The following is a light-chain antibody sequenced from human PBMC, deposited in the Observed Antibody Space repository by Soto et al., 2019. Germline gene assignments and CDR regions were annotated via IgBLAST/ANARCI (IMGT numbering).Light chain of an antibody. CDR1: QSVSSN. CDR3: QQYNNWPPVSRT. Sequence: EIVMTQSPATLSVSPGERATLSCRASQSVSSNLAWYQQKHGQAPRLLIYGASTRANGIPARFSGSGSGTEFTLTISSLQCEDFAVYYWQQYNNWPPVSRTFGQGTKVDIK. CDR2: GAS. V-gene: IGKV3-15*01. J-gene: IGKJ1*01.